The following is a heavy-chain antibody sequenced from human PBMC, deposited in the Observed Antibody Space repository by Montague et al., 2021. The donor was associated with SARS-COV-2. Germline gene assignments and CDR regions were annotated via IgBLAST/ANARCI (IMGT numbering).Heavy chain of an antibody. CDR1: GESPSGYY. CDR3: SRGADYDFWSGYLRYKWFDP. D-gene: IGHD3-3*01. J-gene: IGHJ5*02. V-gene: IGHV4-34*01. Sequence: SETLSLTCAVYGESPSGYYWAWIRQTPGTGLEWIGKINHSGNTTYNPSLNSRLPISVDTSKEQFYLTLKSVTTAATAVYYCSRGADYDFWSGYLRYKWFDPWGLGTPVTVSS. CDR2: INHSGNT.